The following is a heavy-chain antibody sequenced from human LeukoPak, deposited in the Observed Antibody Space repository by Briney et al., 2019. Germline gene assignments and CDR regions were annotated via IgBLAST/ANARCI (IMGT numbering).Heavy chain of an antibody. CDR1: GGSISSYY. D-gene: IGHD6-19*01. Sequence: ASETLSLTCTVSGGSISSYYWSWIRQPPGKGLEWIGYIYYSGSTNYNPSLKSRVTISVDTSKNQFSLKLSSVTAADTAVYYCATRSSGWYYFDYWGQGTLVIVSS. CDR3: ATRSSGWYYFDY. J-gene: IGHJ4*02. CDR2: IYYSGST. V-gene: IGHV4-59*01.